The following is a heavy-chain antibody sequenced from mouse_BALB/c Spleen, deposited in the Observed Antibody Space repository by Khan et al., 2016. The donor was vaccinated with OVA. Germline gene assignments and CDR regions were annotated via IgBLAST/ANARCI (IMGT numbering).Heavy chain of an antibody. Sequence: QVQLKESGPGLVAPSQSLSITCTVSGFSLTSSGVHRVRQPPGKGPEWLGVIWAGGSTNYNSPLMSSLSISKDNSTSQVFLKMNSLQTDDTAVYYCARLEDKWGQGTTVTVPS. CDR1: GFSLTSSG. CDR2: IWAGGST. V-gene: IGHV2-9*02. CDR3: ARLEDK. J-gene: IGHJ2*01.